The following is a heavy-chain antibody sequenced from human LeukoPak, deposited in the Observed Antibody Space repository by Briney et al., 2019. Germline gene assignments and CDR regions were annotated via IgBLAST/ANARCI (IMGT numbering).Heavy chain of an antibody. D-gene: IGHD3-10*01. Sequence: SETLSLTCTVSGGSISSTSYYWGWIRQPPGKGLEWIGEINHSGDTNYNPSLKSRLTISVDTSKNHVSLNLSSVTAADTAVYYCHLVRGGGYFDYWGQGILVTVSS. V-gene: IGHV4-39*02. CDR1: GGSISSTSYY. CDR2: INHSGDT. J-gene: IGHJ4*02. CDR3: HLVRGGGYFDY.